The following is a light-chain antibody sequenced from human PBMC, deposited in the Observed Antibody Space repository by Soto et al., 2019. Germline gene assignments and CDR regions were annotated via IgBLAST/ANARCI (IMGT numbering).Light chain of an antibody. CDR2: DAS. J-gene: IGKJ1*01. CDR3: QQRSTTWT. V-gene: IGKV3-11*01. Sequence: EIVLTQSPATMSLSTGERATLACRASQSVSSYLAWYQQKPGQAPTLLIYDASNRATCIPARFSGSGSGTDFTLTISSLEAEDFAGYYFQQRSTTWTFGQGTKVEIK. CDR1: QSVSSY.